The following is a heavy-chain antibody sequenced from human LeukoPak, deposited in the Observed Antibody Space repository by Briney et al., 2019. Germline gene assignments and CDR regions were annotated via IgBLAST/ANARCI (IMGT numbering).Heavy chain of an antibody. CDR3: ARPLGGDLDAFDI. CDR2: MHYRGST. D-gene: IGHD3-16*01. J-gene: IGHJ3*02. Sequence: SETLSLTCTVSGGSISNYYWSWIRQPPGKRLEWIGYMHYRGSTNYNPSLTGRVTISVDTSKNQLFLKLTSVTAADTAMYFCARPLGGDLDAFDIWGQGTMVTVSS. V-gene: IGHV4-59*01. CDR1: GGSISNYY.